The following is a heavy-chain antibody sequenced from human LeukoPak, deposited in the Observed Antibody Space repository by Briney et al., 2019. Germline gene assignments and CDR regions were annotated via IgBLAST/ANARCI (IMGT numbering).Heavy chain of an antibody. CDR2: FSYGGKA. D-gene: IGHD5-12*01. CDR3: AGAPVATPSEFDY. V-gene: IGHV4-31*11. J-gene: IGHJ4*02. CDR1: GDSISSGGYW. Sequence: SETLSLTCAVSGDSISSGGYWWSWIRQHPGKGPEWIGYFSYGGKADYNPSLKSRVAISADTPKNQFSLKLSSTTAADTAVYYCAGAPVATPSEFDYWGQGTLVTVSS.